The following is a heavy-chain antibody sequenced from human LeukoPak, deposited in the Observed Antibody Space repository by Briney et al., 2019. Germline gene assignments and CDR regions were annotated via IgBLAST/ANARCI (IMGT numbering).Heavy chain of an antibody. V-gene: IGHV4-59*01. D-gene: IGHD3-22*01. CDR1: GGSISSDY. Sequence: RASETVSLTCTVSGGSISSDYWSWVRQPPGKGLEWIGYIYYSGRPDYNPSLKSRVTISVDTSKNQFSLKVTSVTAADTAVYYCARDLDYYDSSGYADAFDIWGQGTVVSSSS. J-gene: IGHJ3*02. CDR3: ARDLDYYDSSGYADAFDI. CDR2: IYYSGRP.